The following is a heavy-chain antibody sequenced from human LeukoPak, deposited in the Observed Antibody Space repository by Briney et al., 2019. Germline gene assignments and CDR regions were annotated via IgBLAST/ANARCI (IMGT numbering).Heavy chain of an antibody. D-gene: IGHD6-13*01. V-gene: IGHV4-30-4*08. Sequence: SETLSLTCTVSGGSISSGDYYWSWIRQPPGKGLEWIGDIYYSGSTYYNPSLKSRVTISVDTSKNQFSLKLSSVTAADTAVYYCARVGSSSWYWFDPWGQGTLVTVSS. J-gene: IGHJ5*02. CDR1: GGSISSGDYY. CDR3: ARVGSSSWYWFDP. CDR2: IYYSGST.